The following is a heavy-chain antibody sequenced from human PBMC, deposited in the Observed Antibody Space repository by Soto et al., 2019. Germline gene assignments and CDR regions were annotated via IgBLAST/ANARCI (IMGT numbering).Heavy chain of an antibody. CDR2: INVHNGNT. D-gene: IGHD4-4*01. J-gene: IGHJ4*02. CDR1: GYTFTNYA. Sequence: GASVKVSCKASGYTFTNYAIVWVRQAPGQGLEWMGWINVHNGNTKYAQKFQGRVTMTTDTSTSTVHMELRSLTSDDTAVYYCARDGVAVTTGISGYWGQGTLVTVPQ. V-gene: IGHV1-18*01. CDR3: ARDGVAVTTGISGY.